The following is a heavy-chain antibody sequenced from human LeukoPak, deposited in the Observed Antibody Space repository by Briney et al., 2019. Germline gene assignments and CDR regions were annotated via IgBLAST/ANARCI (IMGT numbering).Heavy chain of an antibody. J-gene: IGHJ4*02. CDR1: GFTFSSYG. CDR3: AKENSGYSYAFDY. CDR2: ISYDGSNK. Sequence: GGSLRLSCAASGFTFSSYGMHWVRQAPGKGLEWVAVISYDGSNKYYADSVKGRFTISRDNSKNTLYLQMNSLRAEDTAVYYCAKENSGYSYAFDYWGQGTLVTVSS. D-gene: IGHD5-18*01. V-gene: IGHV3-30*18.